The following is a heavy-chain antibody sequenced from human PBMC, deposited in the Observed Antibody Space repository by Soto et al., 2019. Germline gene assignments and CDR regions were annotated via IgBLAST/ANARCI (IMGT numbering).Heavy chain of an antibody. V-gene: IGHV1-69*06. CDR1: GGTFSSNP. CDR2: TSPIFGSG. CDR3: ARRQSGGFHRYFDS. J-gene: IGHJ4*02. D-gene: IGHD2-15*01. Sequence: QEQLVQSGAEVKKPGSSVKVSCKASGGTFSSNPISWVRQAPGQGLEWMGGTSPIFGSGSSSQTFHGRLTITADKSTNTAYMELSNLTSGDTAVYYCARRQSGGFHRYFDSWGQGILVTDSS.